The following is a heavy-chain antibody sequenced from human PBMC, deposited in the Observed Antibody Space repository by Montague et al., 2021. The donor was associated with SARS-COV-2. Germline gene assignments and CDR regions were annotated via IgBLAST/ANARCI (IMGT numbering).Heavy chain of an antibody. Sequence: SETLSLTCSVSGASISSHYWSWIRQSPGEGLEWIGYIYYSGTTIYNPSPESRVTISVDTSSNVFSLKLGSVTAADTAIYYCARYEAVADAFDFWGQGTVVTVS. J-gene: IGHJ3*01. CDR3: ARYEAVADAFDF. V-gene: IGHV4-59*11. D-gene: IGHD6-19*01. CDR1: GASISSHY. CDR2: IYYSGTT.